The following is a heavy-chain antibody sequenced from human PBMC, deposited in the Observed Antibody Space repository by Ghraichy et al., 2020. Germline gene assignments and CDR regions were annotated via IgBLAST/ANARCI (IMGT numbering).Heavy chain of an antibody. D-gene: IGHD6-6*01. V-gene: IGHV3-23*01. Sequence: GGSLRLSCAASGFTFSSYAMSWVRQAPGKGLEWVSAISGSGGSTYYADSVKGRFTISRDNSKNTLYLQMNSLRAEDTAVHYCAKDVHRHSYYYYGMVVWGQGTTVTVSS. J-gene: IGHJ6*02. CDR1: GFTFSSYA. CDR3: AKDVHRHSYYYYGMVV. CDR2: ISGSGGST.